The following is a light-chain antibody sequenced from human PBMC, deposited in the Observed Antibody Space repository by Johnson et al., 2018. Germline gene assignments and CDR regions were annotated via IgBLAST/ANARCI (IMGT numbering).Light chain of an antibody. J-gene: IGLJ1*01. Sequence: QSVLTQPPSVSAAPGQKVTISCSGSSSNIGNNYVSWYQQLPGTAPKLLIYENNKRPSGIPYRFSGSKSGTSATLGITGLQTGDEADYYCGTWDSSLSAGKVCGTGTKVTVL. CDR2: ENN. CDR3: GTWDSSLSAGKV. CDR1: SSNIGNNY. V-gene: IGLV1-51*02.